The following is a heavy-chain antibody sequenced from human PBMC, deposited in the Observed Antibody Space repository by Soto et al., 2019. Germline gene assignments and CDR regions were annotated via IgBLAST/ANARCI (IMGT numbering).Heavy chain of an antibody. V-gene: IGHV1-69*13. Sequence: SVKVSCKASGGTFSSYAISWVRQAAGQGLEWMGGIIPIFGTANYAQKFQGRVTITADESTSTAYMELSSLRSEDTAVYYCARESTQVYYYYGMDVWGQGTTVTVSS. J-gene: IGHJ6*02. CDR2: IIPIFGTA. CDR1: GGTFSSYA. CDR3: ARESTQVYYYYGMDV.